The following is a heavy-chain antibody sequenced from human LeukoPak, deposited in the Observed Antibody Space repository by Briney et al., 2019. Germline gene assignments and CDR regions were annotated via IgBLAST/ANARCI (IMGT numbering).Heavy chain of an antibody. Sequence: GGSLRLSCAASGFTFSTYAVNWVRQAPGKGLEWVSTISGSGDSTYYADSVKGRFTISRDNSKNTLYLQMNSLRAEDTAVYYCAKEYYDILTGYPYYYGMDVWGQGTTVTVSS. CDR3: AKEYYDILTGYPYYYGMDV. V-gene: IGHV3-23*01. CDR2: ISGSGDST. J-gene: IGHJ6*02. CDR1: GFTFSTYA. D-gene: IGHD3-9*01.